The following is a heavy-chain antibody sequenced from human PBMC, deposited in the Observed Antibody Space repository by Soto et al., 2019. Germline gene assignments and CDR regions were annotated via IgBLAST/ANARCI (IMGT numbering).Heavy chain of an antibody. D-gene: IGHD4-17*01. J-gene: IGHJ4*02. CDR1: GYTFTAFH. CDR3: ARVRYGDFSYQY. CDR2: INPDSGDS. Sequence: ASVKVSCKASGYTFTAFHMHWVRQAPGQGLEWMGWINPDSGDSEYGQKFQGRVTLTKDTSITTAYMELSRLTSDDTAIYYCARVRYGDFSYQYWGQGTPVTVSS. V-gene: IGHV1-2*02.